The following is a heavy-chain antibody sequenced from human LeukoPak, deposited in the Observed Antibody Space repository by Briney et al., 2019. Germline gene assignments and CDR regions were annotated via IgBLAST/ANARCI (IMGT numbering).Heavy chain of an antibody. CDR3: ARDRGSGFFDI. CDR1: GGSISSYY. D-gene: IGHD3-10*01. V-gene: IGHV4-59*01. CDR2: IYYSGST. Sequence: SETLSLTCTVSGGSISSYYWSWIRQPPGKGLEWIGYIYYSGSTNYNPSLKSRVTISVDTSKNQFSLKLSSVTAADTAVYYCARDRGSGFFDIWGQGTLVTVSS. J-gene: IGHJ1*01.